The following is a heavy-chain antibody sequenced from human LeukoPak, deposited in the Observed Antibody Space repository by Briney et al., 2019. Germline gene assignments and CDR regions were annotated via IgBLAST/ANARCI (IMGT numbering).Heavy chain of an antibody. CDR2: ISSSSGSI. CDR3: ATVRGGDTRDFDY. J-gene: IGHJ4*02. V-gene: IGHV3-21*01. CDR1: GFTFSSYD. Sequence: GGSLRLSCAASGFTFSSYDMNWVRQAPGKGLEWVSSISSSSGSIYYADSVKGRFTISRDNAKNSLYLQMNSLRAEDTAVYHCATVRGGDTRDFDYWGQGTLVTVSS. D-gene: IGHD3-10*01.